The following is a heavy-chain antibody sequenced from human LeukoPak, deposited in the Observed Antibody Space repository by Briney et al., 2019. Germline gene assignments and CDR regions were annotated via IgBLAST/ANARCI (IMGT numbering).Heavy chain of an antibody. CDR3: ARGQAVAGPFDY. V-gene: IGHV4-4*07. CDR2: IYTSGST. Sequence: SETLSLTCTVSGGSISSYYWSWIRQPGGKGLEWIGRIYTSGSTNYNPSLKSRVTISVDKSKNQFSLKLSSVTAADTAVYYCARGQAVAGPFDYWGQGTLVTVSS. CDR1: GGSISSYY. J-gene: IGHJ4*02. D-gene: IGHD6-19*01.